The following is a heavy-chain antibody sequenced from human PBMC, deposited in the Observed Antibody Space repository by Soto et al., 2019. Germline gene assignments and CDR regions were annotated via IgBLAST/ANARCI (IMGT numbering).Heavy chain of an antibody. V-gene: IGHV1-69*08. Sequence: QVQLEQSGAEVKKPGSSVKVSCKASGGTFSSYTFNWVRQAPGQGLEWMGRIIPIVNKPTDAQKFQGRVTITADKFTSTAYMELSSLRSEDTTVYYCARAYGSGSYRHFDSWGQGTLVTVSS. CDR1: GGTFSSYT. D-gene: IGHD3-10*01. CDR3: ARAYGSGSYRHFDS. J-gene: IGHJ4*02. CDR2: IIPIVNKP.